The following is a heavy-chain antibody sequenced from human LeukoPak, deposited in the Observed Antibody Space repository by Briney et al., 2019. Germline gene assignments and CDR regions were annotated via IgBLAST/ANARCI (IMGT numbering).Heavy chain of an antibody. V-gene: IGHV1-2*02. J-gene: IGHJ4*02. Sequence: ASVTVSCKASGYTFTGYYMHWVRQAPGQGLEWMGWINCNSAGTKYPQKFQGRVSMTRDTSISTAYLELSRLRSDDTAVYYCARDLTIVGGVSDPRIRGHWGQGTLVTVSS. D-gene: IGHD3-3*01. CDR1: GYTFTGYY. CDR2: INCNSAGT. CDR3: ARDLTIVGGVSDPRIRGH.